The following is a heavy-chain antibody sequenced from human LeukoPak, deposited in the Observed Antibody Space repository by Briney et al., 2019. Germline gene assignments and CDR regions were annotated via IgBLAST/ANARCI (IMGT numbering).Heavy chain of an antibody. Sequence: PSETLSLTCTISGGSISTYHWSWIRQPPEKGLEWICYIYKGSTNYNPSLKSRVPIPVVTSKNQFALKVQSVAAADTAVYYCARLTRDGYTTLWGQGTLVTVSS. J-gene: IGHJ4*02. V-gene: IGHV4-59*01. D-gene: IGHD5-24*01. CDR3: ARLTRDGYTTL. CDR2: IYKGST. CDR1: GGSISTYH.